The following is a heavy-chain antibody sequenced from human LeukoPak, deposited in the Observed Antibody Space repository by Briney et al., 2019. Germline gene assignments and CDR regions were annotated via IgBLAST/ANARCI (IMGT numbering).Heavy chain of an antibody. D-gene: IGHD2-2*01. CDR3: ARQEGYCSSTSCCFDY. Sequence: GESLKISCKGSGYSFTTYWIGWVRQMPGKGLEWMGIISPGDSETRYSPSFQGQVTISVDKSISTAYLQWRSLKASDTAMYYCARQEGYCSSTSCCFDYWGQGTLVTVSS. V-gene: IGHV5-51*01. CDR2: ISPGDSET. J-gene: IGHJ4*02. CDR1: GYSFTTYW.